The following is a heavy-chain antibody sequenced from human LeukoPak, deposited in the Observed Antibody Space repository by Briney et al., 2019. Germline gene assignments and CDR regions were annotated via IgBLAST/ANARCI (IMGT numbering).Heavy chain of an antibody. CDR3: ARKVPGSPYYFDY. CDR1: GYTFTSYD. J-gene: IGHJ4*02. CDR2: MNPNSGNT. V-gene: IGHV1-8*01. Sequence: ASVKVSCKASGYTFTSYDINWVRQATGQGLEWMGWMNPNSGNTGYAQKLQGRVTMTTDTSTSTAYMELRSLRSDDTAVYYCARKVPGSPYYFDYWGQGTLVTVSS. D-gene: IGHD1-14*01.